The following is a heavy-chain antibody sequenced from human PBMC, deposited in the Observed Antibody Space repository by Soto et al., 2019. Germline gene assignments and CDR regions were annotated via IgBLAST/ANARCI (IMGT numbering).Heavy chain of an antibody. CDR2: ISAYNGNT. V-gene: IGHV1-18*01. J-gene: IGHJ6*02. CDR1: GYTFTSYG. D-gene: IGHD6-6*01. CDR3: ARERAEQLGYAEGYGTDA. Sequence: ASVKVSCKASGYTFTSYGISWVRQAPGQGLEWMGWISAYNGNTNYAQKLQGRVTMTTDTSTSTAYMELRSLRSDDTAVYYCARERAEQLGYAEGYGTDAWGHGTPVTVS.